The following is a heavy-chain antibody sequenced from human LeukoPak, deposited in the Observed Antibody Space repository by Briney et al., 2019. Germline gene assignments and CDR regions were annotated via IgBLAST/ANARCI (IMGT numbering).Heavy chain of an antibody. D-gene: IGHD1-26*01. CDR1: GGSISSGNYY. V-gene: IGHV4-39*07. J-gene: IGHJ4*02. Sequence: PSETLSLTCTVSGGSISSGNYYWSWIRQPAGKGLEWIGRIYYSGSTYYNPSLKSRVTMSVDTSKNQFSLKLSSVTAADTAVYYCARDDVVGAPDYWGQGTLVTVSS. CDR2: IYYSGST. CDR3: ARDDVVGAPDY.